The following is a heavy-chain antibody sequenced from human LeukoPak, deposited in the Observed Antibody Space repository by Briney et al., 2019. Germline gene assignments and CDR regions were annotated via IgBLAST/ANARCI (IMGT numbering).Heavy chain of an antibody. D-gene: IGHD7-27*01. J-gene: IGHJ4*02. CDR1: GFNFTAYG. CDR2: ISASSDYT. V-gene: IGHV3-21*01. CDR3: AQLKLGTQDY. Sequence: PGGSLRLSCAASGFNFTAYGMNWVRLAQGKGLEWVSSISASSDYTYYADSVTGRFTISRDNAKNSLYLQMNSLRAEDTAVYYCAQLKLGTQDYWGQGTLVTVSS.